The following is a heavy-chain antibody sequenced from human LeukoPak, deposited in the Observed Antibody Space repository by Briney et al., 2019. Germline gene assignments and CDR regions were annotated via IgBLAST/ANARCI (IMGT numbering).Heavy chain of an antibody. J-gene: IGHJ4*02. Sequence: PSETLSLTCTVSGYSISSGYYWGWVRQPPGKGLEWIGEIYHSGSTNYNPSLKSRVTISVDKSKNQFSLKLSSVTAADTAVYYCARAIAVAGIFDYWGQGTLVTVSS. D-gene: IGHD6-19*01. CDR3: ARAIAVAGIFDY. CDR1: GYSISSGYY. CDR2: IYHSGST. V-gene: IGHV4-38-2*02.